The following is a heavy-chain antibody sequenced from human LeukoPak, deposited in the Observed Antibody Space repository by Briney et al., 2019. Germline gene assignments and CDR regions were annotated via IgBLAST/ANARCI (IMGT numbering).Heavy chain of an antibody. Sequence: GGSLRLSCAASGFTFSGYWMHWVRQPPGKGLVWVSRITGDGSSTTYADSVKGRFTISRDNAKNILYLQMNSLRAEDTAVYHCATGHYYDSSGYYPLPDAFDIWGQGTMVTVSS. J-gene: IGHJ3*02. CDR1: GFTFSGYW. V-gene: IGHV3-74*01. CDR3: ATGHYYDSSGYYPLPDAFDI. D-gene: IGHD3-22*01. CDR2: ITGDGSST.